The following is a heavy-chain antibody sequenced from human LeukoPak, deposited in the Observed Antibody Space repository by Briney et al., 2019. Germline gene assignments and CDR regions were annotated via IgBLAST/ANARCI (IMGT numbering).Heavy chain of an antibody. D-gene: IGHD2-2*01. CDR1: GFTFSSYW. CDR2: INSDGSST. Sequence: GGSLRLSCAASGFTFSSYWMHWVRQAPGKGLVWVSRINSDGSSTSYADPVKGRFTISRDNAKNTLYLQVNSLRAEDTAVYYCARGRLVVWNWFDPWGQGTLVTVSS. CDR3: ARGRLVVWNWFDP. V-gene: IGHV3-74*01. J-gene: IGHJ5*02.